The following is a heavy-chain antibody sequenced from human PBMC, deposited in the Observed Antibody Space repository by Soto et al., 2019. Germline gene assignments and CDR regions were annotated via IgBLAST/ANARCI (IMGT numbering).Heavy chain of an antibody. Sequence: PEGSLRDSCAASGFTLSRYAMGWVRQGPGKGLEWVAVVSIGGSIHYADSVRGRFTISRDNSKNTLSLQMNSLTAEDTAVYFCAKRRGAGGQSDYWGQGALDTFTS. D-gene: IGHD2-15*01. CDR3: AKRRGAGGQSDY. CDR2: VSIGGSI. CDR1: GFTLSRYA. J-gene: IGHJ4*02. V-gene: IGHV3-23*01.